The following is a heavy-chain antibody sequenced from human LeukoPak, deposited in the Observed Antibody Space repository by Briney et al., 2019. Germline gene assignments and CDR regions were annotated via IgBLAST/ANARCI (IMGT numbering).Heavy chain of an antibody. J-gene: IGHJ4*02. CDR3: APHRDGTYPFDF. D-gene: IGHD1-26*01. CDR2: ISSSSSTI. CDR1: GFTFSSYS. Sequence: GGSLRLSCAASGFTFSSYSMNWVRQAPGKGLEWVSYISSSSSTIYYADSVKGRFTISRDSAKNSLYLQMNSLRDEDTAVYYCAPHRDGTYPFDFWGQGTLVTVSS. V-gene: IGHV3-48*02.